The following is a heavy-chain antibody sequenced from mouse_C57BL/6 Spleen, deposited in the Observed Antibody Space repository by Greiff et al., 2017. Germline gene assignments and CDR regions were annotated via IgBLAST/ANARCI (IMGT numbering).Heavy chain of an antibody. Sequence: QVQLQQPGAELVKPEASVKLSCTASGYTFTSYWMQWVKQRPGQGLEWIGEIDPSDSYTNYNQKFKGKATLTVDTSSSTAYMQLSSLTSEDSAVYYCARRYYGSSYRDYWGQGTTLTVSS. J-gene: IGHJ2*01. V-gene: IGHV1-50*01. CDR1: GYTFTSYW. CDR3: ARRYYGSSYRDY. CDR2: IDPSDSYT. D-gene: IGHD1-1*01.